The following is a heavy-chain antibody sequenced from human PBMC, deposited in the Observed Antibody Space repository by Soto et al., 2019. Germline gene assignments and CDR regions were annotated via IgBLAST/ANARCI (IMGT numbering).Heavy chain of an antibody. CDR1: HYSFARYG. V-gene: IGHV1-18*01. Sequence: QVQLVQSGAGVKKPGASVKVSCKASHYSFARYGISWVRQAPGQGLEWMGWISTYNSNTKYAQKFQGRVTMTTDTPTSTAYMNLRSLTSDDTAVYYCAREGYCSSGSCALYSHDFFGMDVWGQGTTVTVSS. CDR2: ISTYNSNT. J-gene: IGHJ6*02. CDR3: AREGYCSSGSCALYSHDFFGMDV. D-gene: IGHD2-15*01.